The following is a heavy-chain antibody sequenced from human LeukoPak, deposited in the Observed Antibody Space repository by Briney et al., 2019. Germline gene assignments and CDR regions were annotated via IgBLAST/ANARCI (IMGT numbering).Heavy chain of an antibody. V-gene: IGHV1-24*01. J-gene: IGHJ4*02. CDR3: ATGQPYCGGDCFRLDY. CDR1: GYTLTELS. Sequence: ASVKVSCKVSGYTLTELSIHWVRQAPGKGLEWMGGFDPEDGETLYAQKFQGRVTMTEDTSTDAAYMELSSLRSEDTAVYYCATGQPYCGGDCFRLDYWGQGTLVTVSS. CDR2: FDPEDGET. D-gene: IGHD2-21*02.